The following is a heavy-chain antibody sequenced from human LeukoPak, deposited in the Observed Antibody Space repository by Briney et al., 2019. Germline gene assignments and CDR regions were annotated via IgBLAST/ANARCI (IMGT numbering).Heavy chain of an antibody. CDR2: ISAYNGNT. Sequence: SVKVSCKASGYTFTSYGISWVRQAPGQGLEWMGWISAYNGNTNYAQKLQGRVTMTTDTSTSTAYMELRSLRSDDTAVYYCARIRSTYAQDAFDIWGQGTMVTVSS. D-gene: IGHD2-2*01. CDR1: GYTFTSYG. J-gene: IGHJ3*02. CDR3: ARIRSTYAQDAFDI. V-gene: IGHV1-18*01.